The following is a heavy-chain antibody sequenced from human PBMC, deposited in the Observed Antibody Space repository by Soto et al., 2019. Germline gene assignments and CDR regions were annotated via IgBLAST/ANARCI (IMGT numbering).Heavy chain of an antibody. D-gene: IGHD5-18*01. CDR2: IIPIFGTA. V-gene: IGHV1-69*01. CDR3: ARVDTAMDIPEGVAAAGTPYYYYYGMDV. CDR1: GGTFSSYA. Sequence: QVQLVQSGAEVKKPGSSVKVSCKASGGTFSSYAISWVRQAPGQGLEWMGGIIPIFGTANYAQKFQGRVTITADESTSTAYMELSRLRSEDTAVYYCARVDTAMDIPEGVAAAGTPYYYYYGMDVWGQGTTVTVSS. J-gene: IGHJ6*02.